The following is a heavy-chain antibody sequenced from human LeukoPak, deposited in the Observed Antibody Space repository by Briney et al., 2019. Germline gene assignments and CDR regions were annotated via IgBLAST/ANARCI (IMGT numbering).Heavy chain of an antibody. J-gene: IGHJ3*02. V-gene: IGHV3-9*03. D-gene: IGHD6-19*01. CDR1: GYTFDDYA. CDR2: ISWNSGSI. Sequence: GGSLRLSCAASGYTFDDYAMHWVRHAPGKGLGWVSGISWNSGSIGYADSVKGRFTISRDNAKNSLYLQMNSLRAEDMALYYCAKDIGYSSGWYSAFDIWGQGTMVTVSS. CDR3: AKDIGYSSGWYSAFDI.